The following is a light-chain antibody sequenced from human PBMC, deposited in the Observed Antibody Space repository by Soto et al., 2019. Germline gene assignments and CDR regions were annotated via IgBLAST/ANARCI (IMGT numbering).Light chain of an antibody. J-gene: IGKJ1*01. CDR3: QQYYSTPTWT. V-gene: IGKV4-1*01. CDR1: QSVLYSSNNKNY. CDR2: WAS. Sequence: DIVMTQSPDSLAVSLGERATINCKSSQSVLYSSNNKNYLAWYQQKPGQPPKLLIYWASTRESGVPDRFSGSGSGTDFTLTISSLQAEDEAVYYCQQYYSTPTWTFGQGTKVEIK.